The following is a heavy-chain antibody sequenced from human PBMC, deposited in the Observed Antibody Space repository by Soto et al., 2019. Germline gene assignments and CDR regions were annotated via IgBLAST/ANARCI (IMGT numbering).Heavy chain of an antibody. V-gene: IGHV3-30*18. CDR1: GFTFSSYG. CDR3: AKDSQDCSSTSCPTLRVNYGMDV. CDR2: ISYDGSNK. Sequence: GGSLRLSCAASGFTFSSYGMHWVRQAPGKGLEWVAVISYDGSNKYYADSVKGRFTISRDNSKNTLYLQMNSLRAEDTAVYYCAKDSQDCSSTSCPTLRVNYGMDVWGQGTTVTVSS. J-gene: IGHJ6*02. D-gene: IGHD2-2*01.